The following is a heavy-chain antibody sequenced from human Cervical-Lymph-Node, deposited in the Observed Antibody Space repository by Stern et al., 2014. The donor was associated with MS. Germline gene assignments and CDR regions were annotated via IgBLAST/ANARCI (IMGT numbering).Heavy chain of an antibody. CDR1: GYTFTGYY. V-gene: IGHV1-2*02. Sequence: VQLVESGAEVKKPGASVKVSCKASGYTFTGYYMHWVRQAPGQGLEWMGWINPNSGGTNYAQKFQGRVTMTRDTSISTAYMELSRLRSDDTAVYYCARVVYDFWSGFSPFDPWGQGTLVTVSS. CDR3: ARVVYDFWSGFSPFDP. CDR2: INPNSGGT. J-gene: IGHJ5*02. D-gene: IGHD3-3*01.